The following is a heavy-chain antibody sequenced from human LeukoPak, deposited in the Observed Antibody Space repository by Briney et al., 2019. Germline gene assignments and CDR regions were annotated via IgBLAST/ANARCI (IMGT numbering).Heavy chain of an antibody. CDR3: ARDLGGYSRNFDY. J-gene: IGHJ4*02. Sequence: KPSETLSLTCTVPGGSLSSYYWSWIRQPPGKGPEWIGRIYTSGSTNYNPSLKSRVTMSVDTSKNQFSLKLSSVTAADTAVYYCARDLGGYSRNFDYWGQGTLVTVSS. D-gene: IGHD6-13*01. CDR1: GGSLSSYY. V-gene: IGHV4-4*07. CDR2: IYTSGST.